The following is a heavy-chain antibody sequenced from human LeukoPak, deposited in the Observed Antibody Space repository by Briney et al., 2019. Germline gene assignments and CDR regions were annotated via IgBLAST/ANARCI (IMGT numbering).Heavy chain of an antibody. CDR3: ARLKGIAAADLPYYYYGMDV. D-gene: IGHD6-13*01. CDR1: GGSISSYY. CDR2: IYYSGST. V-gene: IGHV4-59*01. Sequence: SETLSLTCTVSGGSISSYYWSWIRQPPGKGLEWIGYIYYSGSTNYNPSLKSRVTISVDTSKNQFSLKLSSVTAADTAVYYCARLKGIAAADLPYYYYGMDVWGQGTTATVSS. J-gene: IGHJ6*02.